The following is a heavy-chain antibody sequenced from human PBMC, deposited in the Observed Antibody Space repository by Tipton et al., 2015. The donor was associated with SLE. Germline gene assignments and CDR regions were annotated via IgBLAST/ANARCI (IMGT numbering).Heavy chain of an antibody. V-gene: IGHV6-1*01. J-gene: IGHJ3*02. D-gene: IGHD6-19*01. CDR1: GDSVSSKSAA. Sequence: GLVKPSQPLSLTCAISGDSVSSKSAAWNWIRQSPSRGLEWLGRTYYRSKWYHDYAVSMKSRITINPDTSKNQFSLQLNSIGPEDTAVYYCARDRGIAVSGGTDAFDIWGQGTMVTVSS. CDR3: ARDRGIAVSGGTDAFDI. CDR2: TYYRSKWYH.